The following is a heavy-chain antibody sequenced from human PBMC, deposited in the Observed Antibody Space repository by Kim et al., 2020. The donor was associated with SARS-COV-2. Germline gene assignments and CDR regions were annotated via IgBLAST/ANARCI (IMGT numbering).Heavy chain of an antibody. J-gene: IGHJ6*02. CDR3: ARDLGAVAGSWRYYGMDV. D-gene: IGHD6-19*01. CDR2: IHSGGST. CDR1: GFTVRNNY. V-gene: IGHV3-66*01. Sequence: GGSLRLSCAASGFTVRNNYMSWVRQAPGKGLEWVSVIHSGGSTYYADSVEGRFTISRDNSKNTLYLQMNSLRAEDTAVYYCARDLGAVAGSWRYYGMDVWGRGTTVTVSS.